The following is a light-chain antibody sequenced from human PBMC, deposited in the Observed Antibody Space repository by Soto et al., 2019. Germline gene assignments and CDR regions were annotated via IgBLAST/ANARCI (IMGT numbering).Light chain of an antibody. CDR3: QLYGTSPQP. CDR1: QSVTSND. J-gene: IGKJ1*01. V-gene: IGKV3-20*01. Sequence: IGSTQSSCTLLLSPRERATLSCNLSQSVTSNDLARYQQKPGQAPWLLIYDTSTRASGVPDRFSGSGSGTEFTLTNSRLEPEDFAVYYCQLYGTSPQPFGQVTKADI. CDR2: DTS.